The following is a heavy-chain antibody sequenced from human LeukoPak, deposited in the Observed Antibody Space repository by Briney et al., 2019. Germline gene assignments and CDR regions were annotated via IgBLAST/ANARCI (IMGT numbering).Heavy chain of an antibody. Sequence: SETLSLTCTVSGGSISSSSYYWGWIRQPPGKGLEWIGSIYYSGSTYYNPSLKSRVTISVDTSKNQFSLKLSSVTAADTAVYYSARQGTLVYDSSGYYSPSFDYWGQGTLVTVSS. J-gene: IGHJ4*02. CDR1: GGSISSSSYY. CDR3: ARQGTLVYDSSGYYSPSFDY. D-gene: IGHD3-22*01. CDR2: IYYSGST. V-gene: IGHV4-39*01.